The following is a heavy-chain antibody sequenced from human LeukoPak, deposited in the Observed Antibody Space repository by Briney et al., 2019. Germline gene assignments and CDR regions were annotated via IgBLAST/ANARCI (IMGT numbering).Heavy chain of an antibody. V-gene: IGHV4-61*08. CDR2: IYYSGST. J-gene: IGHJ4*02. CDR3: ARHFMYSSGWYTQTFDY. Sequence: SETLSLTCTVSGGSISSGGYYWSWIRQPPGKGLEWIGYIYYSGSTNYNPSLKSRVTISVDTSKNQFSLKLSSVTAADTAVYYCARHFMYSSGWYTQTFDYWGQGTLVTVSS. D-gene: IGHD6-19*01. CDR1: GGSISSGGYY.